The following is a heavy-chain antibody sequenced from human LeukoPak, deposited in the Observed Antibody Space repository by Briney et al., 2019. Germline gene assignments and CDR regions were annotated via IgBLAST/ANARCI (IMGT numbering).Heavy chain of an antibody. J-gene: IGHJ4*02. V-gene: IGHV3-9*01. CDR1: GVTFDDYA. CDR3: AKDFSGSYRGFDY. Sequence: GRSLRLSCAASGVTFDDYAMHWVRQAPGKGLEWVSGISWNSGSIGYADSVKGRFTISRDNAKNSLYLQMNSLRAEDTALYYCAKDFSGSYRGFDYWGQGTLVTVSS. CDR2: ISWNSGSI. D-gene: IGHD1-26*01.